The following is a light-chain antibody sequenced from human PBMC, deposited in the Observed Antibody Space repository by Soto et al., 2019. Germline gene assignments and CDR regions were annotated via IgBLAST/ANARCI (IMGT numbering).Light chain of an antibody. CDR3: CSYAGSYIFL. J-gene: IGLJ2*01. Sequence: QSALTQPRSVSGSPGQSVTISCTGTSSDVGGYNYVSWYQQHPGKAPKLMIYDVSKRPSGVPDRFSGSKSGSTASLTISGLQAEDEADYYCCSYAGSYIFLFGGGTKVTVL. V-gene: IGLV2-11*01. CDR1: SSDVGGYNY. CDR2: DVS.